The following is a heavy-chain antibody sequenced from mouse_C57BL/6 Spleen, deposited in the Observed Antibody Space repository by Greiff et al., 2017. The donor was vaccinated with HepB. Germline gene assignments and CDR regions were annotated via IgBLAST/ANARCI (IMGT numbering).Heavy chain of an antibody. D-gene: IGHD1-2*01. J-gene: IGHJ4*01. CDR1: GYSFTDYN. Sequence: VVESGASVKISCKASGYSFTDYNMNWVKQSNGKSLEWIGVINPNYGTTSYNQKFKGKATLTVDQSSSTAYMQLNSLTSEDSAVYYCARSLLRYYYAMDYWGQGTSVTVSS. CDR2: INPNYGTT. CDR3: ARSLLRYYYAMDY. V-gene: IGHV1-39*01.